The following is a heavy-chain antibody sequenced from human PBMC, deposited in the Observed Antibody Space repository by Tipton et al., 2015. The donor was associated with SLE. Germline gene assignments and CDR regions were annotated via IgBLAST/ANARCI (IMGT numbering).Heavy chain of an antibody. Sequence: SLRLSCAASGFTFGSYAMSWVRQAPGKGLEWVSVIYSGGSTYYADSVKGRFTISRDNSKNTLYLQMNSLRAEDTALYYCAKGSTSKRLYYLDYWGQGNLVTVSS. J-gene: IGHJ4*02. CDR3: AKGSTSKRLYYLDY. D-gene: IGHD2-21*02. CDR1: GFTFGSYA. V-gene: IGHV3-23*03. CDR2: IYSGGST.